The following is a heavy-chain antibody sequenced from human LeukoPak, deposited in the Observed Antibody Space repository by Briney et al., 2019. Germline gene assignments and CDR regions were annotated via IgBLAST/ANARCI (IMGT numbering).Heavy chain of an antibody. J-gene: IGHJ3*02. CDR1: GGSFSGYY. D-gene: IGHD6-13*01. CDR2: INHSGST. V-gene: IGHV4-34*01. CDR3: ASRVSPQQLVLRAFDI. Sequence: PSETLSLTCAVYGGSFSGYYWSWIRQPPGKGLEWIGEINHSGSTNYNPSLKSRVTISVDTSKNQFSLKLSSVTAADTAVYYCASRVSPQQLVLRAFDIWGQGTMVTVSS.